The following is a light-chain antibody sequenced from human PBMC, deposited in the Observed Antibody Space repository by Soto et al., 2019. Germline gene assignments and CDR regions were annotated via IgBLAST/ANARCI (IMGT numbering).Light chain of an antibody. J-gene: IGKJ1*01. CDR3: QQSYSTPQTWT. V-gene: IGKV1-39*01. Sequence: DIQMTQSPSSLSASVGDRVTITCRASQSISSYLNWYQQKPGKAPKLLIYAASSLQSGVPSRFSGSGSGTDFSLTISSLQPEDFATYYCQQSYSTPQTWTFGQGTNVEIK. CDR1: QSISSY. CDR2: AAS.